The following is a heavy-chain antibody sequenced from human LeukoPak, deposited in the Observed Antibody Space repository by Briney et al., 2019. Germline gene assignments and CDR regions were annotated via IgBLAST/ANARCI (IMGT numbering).Heavy chain of an antibody. V-gene: IGHV3-23*01. CDR2: IGGRRRNT. CDR3: AKHQVRSHDY. J-gene: IGHJ4*02. Sequence: GGSLRLSCAASGFTFSSYDMSWVRQAPGKGLEWVSAIGGRRRNTYYADSVKGRFTISRDNSKNIVYLQMNSLRAEDTAVYYCAKHQVRSHDYWGQGTLVTVCS. CDR1: GFTFSSYD. D-gene: IGHD4-17*01.